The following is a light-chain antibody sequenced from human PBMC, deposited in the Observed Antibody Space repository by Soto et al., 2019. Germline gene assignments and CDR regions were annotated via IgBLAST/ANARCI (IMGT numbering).Light chain of an antibody. J-gene: IGKJ5*01. CDR1: QSVNSN. CDR2: ATS. Sequence: ELVMTQSPATLSVSPGERATLSCRASQSVNSNLAWYQQKPGQAPRLLIYATSTRATGIPDRFSGSGSGTEFSLTISNLQSEDFAVYHCQQYDNKPPITFGQGTRLEIK. CDR3: QQYDNKPPIT. V-gene: IGKV3-15*01.